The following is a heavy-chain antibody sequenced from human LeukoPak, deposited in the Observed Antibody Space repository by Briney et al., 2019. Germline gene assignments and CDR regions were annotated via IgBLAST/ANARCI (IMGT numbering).Heavy chain of an antibody. Sequence: AASVKVSCKTSGYTFSHYAIHWVRQAPGQRLEWMGWINAGNGNTKYSQEFQGRVTITRDTSATTAYMELSSLRSEDMAVYYCARSGYSYGYMGYLDYWGQGALVTVSS. V-gene: IGHV1-3*03. CDR2: INAGNGNT. D-gene: IGHD5-18*01. J-gene: IGHJ4*02. CDR1: GYTFSHYA. CDR3: ARSGYSYGYMGYLDY.